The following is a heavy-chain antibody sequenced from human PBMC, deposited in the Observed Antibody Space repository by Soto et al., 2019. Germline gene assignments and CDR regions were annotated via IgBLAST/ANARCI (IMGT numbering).Heavy chain of an antibody. D-gene: IGHD3-3*01. V-gene: IGHV4-39*01. J-gene: IGHJ4*02. CDR3: ASITIFGVVHYYFDY. Sequence: PSETLSLTCTVSVGSISGSSYYWGWIRQPPGKGLEWIGSIYYSGSTYYNPSLKSRVTISVDTSKNQFSLKLSSVTAADTAVYYCASITIFGVVHYYFDYWGQGTLVTVS. CDR2: IYYSGST. CDR1: VGSISGSSYY.